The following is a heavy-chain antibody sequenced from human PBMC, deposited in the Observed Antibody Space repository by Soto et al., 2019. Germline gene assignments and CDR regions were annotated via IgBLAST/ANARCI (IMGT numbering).Heavy chain of an antibody. CDR2: IYWDDDK. J-gene: IGHJ4*02. CDR3: AHRRYDFWSGYRSDYFDY. V-gene: IGHV2-5*02. Sequence: QITLKESGPTLVKPTQTLTLTCTFSGFSLSTSGVGVGWIRHPPGKALEWLALIYWDDDKRYSPSLKSRLTITKDTSKNQVVLTMTNMDPVDTATYYCAHRRYDFWSGYRSDYFDYWGQGTLVTVSS. CDR1: GFSLSTSGVG. D-gene: IGHD3-3*01.